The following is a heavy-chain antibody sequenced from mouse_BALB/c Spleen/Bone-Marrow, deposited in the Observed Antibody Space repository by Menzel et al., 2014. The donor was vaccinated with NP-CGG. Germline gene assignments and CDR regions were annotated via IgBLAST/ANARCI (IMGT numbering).Heavy chain of an antibody. V-gene: IGHV1-54*01. CDR1: GFAFTNYW. CDR2: INPGSGGS. CDR3: VREMTRYAMVY. Sequence: VQVVESGAELVRPGTSVKLSCKASGFAFTNYWIEWVKRRPGQGLEWIGVINPGSGGSNYNEKFKGKATLTADKSSSTAYMQLSSLTSDDSAVYFCVREMTRYAMVYWGKGTSVTVSS. J-gene: IGHJ4*01.